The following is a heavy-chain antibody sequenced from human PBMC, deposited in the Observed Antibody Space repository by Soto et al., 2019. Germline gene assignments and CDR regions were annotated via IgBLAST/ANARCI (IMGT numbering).Heavy chain of an antibody. D-gene: IGHD6-19*01. CDR2: INNNGST. Sequence: SETLSLTCAVHGGSFRGYHWTWIRQPPGKGLEWIGEINNNGSTNDNPSLKSRVTISRDTSKNQCSLSLSSLTAADTAIYDCARGGYTSGWFRCWGQGILVTVSS. CDR1: GGSFRGYH. J-gene: IGHJ4*02. V-gene: IGHV4-34*01. CDR3: ARGGYTSGWFRC.